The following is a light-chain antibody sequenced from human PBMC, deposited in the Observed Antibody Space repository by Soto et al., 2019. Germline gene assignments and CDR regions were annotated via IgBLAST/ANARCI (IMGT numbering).Light chain of an antibody. J-gene: IGKJ2*01. CDR3: LQRYSWPRT. V-gene: IGKV3-11*01. CDR1: QSVSSQ. CDR2: DAS. Sequence: EIVLTQSPATLSLSPGERATLSCRASQSVSSQLAWYQHKPGQAPRLLIYDASNRAPGIPARFSGSGSGTDFTLTISSLEPEDFAVYYCLQRYSWPRTFGQGTKLEL.